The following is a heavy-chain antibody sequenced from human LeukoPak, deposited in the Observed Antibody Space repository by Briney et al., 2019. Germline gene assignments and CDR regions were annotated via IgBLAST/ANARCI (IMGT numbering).Heavy chain of an antibody. CDR1: GASFSSSTYY. J-gene: IGHJ4*02. D-gene: IGHD6-13*01. CDR2: IYYSGST. CDR3: ARHAGGIAAAGTRPFDY. V-gene: IGHV4-39*01. Sequence: SETLSLTCTASGASFSSSTYYWGWIRQPPGKGLEWIGSIYYSGSTYYNPSLKSRVTMSVDTSKNQFSLKLSSVTAADTAVYYCARHAGGIAAAGTRPFDYWGQGTLVTVSS.